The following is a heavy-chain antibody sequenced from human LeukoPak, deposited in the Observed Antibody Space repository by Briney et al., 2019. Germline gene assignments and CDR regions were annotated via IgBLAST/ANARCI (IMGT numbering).Heavy chain of an antibody. CDR3: AKNPSEYYFDY. D-gene: IGHD6-6*01. CDR2: INPSSGDT. CDR1: GYSFTGYY. Sequence: GASVKVSCKASGYSFTGYYMHWVRQAPGQGLDWMGWINPSSGDTNYAQKFQGRVTMTRDTSISTAYMELSRLRSDDTAVYYCAKNPSEYYFDYWGQGTPVTVSS. J-gene: IGHJ4*02. V-gene: IGHV1-2*02.